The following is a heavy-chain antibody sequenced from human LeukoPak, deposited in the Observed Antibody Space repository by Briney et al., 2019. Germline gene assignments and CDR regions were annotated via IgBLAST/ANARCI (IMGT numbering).Heavy chain of an antibody. CDR2: ISYDGSNK. Sequence: GRSLRLSCAASGFTFSNYAMHWVRQAPGKGLEWVAVISYDGSNKYYADSVKGRFTISRDYSKNTLHLQMNSLRAEDTAVYYCARDRWLQFDYFDYWGQGTLVTVSS. D-gene: IGHD5-24*01. V-gene: IGHV3-30*04. J-gene: IGHJ4*02. CDR3: ARDRWLQFDYFDY. CDR1: GFTFSNYA.